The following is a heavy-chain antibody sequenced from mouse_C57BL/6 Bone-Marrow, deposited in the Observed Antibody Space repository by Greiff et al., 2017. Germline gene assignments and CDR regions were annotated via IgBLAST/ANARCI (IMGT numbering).Heavy chain of an antibody. CDR1: GYTFTSYW. D-gene: IGHD1-1*01. J-gene: IGHJ1*01. CDR2: IDPSDSYT. Sequence: VQLQQPGAELVMPGASVKLSCKASGYTFTSYWMHWVKQRPGQGLEWIGEIDPSDSYTNYNQKFKGKSTLTVDKSSSTAYMQLSSLTSEDSAVYYCARGNYYGPYWYFDVWGPGTTVTVSS. V-gene: IGHV1-69*01. CDR3: ARGNYYGPYWYFDV.